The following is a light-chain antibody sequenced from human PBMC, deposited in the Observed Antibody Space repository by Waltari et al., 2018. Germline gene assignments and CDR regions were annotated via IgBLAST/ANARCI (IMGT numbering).Light chain of an antibody. CDR3: QSYDSSLSGSV. J-gene: IGLJ2*01. CDR2: GNI. V-gene: IGLV1-40*01. Sequence: QSVLTQPPSVSGAPGQRVTISCTGSSSNIGTGYDVHWYQQLPGTAPKLLIYGNINRPAGVPGRFSGSKSGTSASLAITGLQAEDEADYYCQSYDSSLSGSVFGGGTKLTVL. CDR1: SSNIGTGYD.